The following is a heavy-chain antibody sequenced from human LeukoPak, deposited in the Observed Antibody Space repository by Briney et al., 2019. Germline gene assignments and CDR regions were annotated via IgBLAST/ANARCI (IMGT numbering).Heavy chain of an antibody. J-gene: IGHJ3*02. V-gene: IGHV4-59*01. Sequence: PSETLSLTCTVSGGSISSYDWSWIRQPPGKGLEWNGYIDYRWTTNYNPSLKSRFTISVDASKNHFSLKLISVTAADTAVYYCARVLRQTAAGGSDAFDIWGQGTMVTVSS. CDR3: ARVLRQTAAGGSDAFDI. D-gene: IGHD6-13*01. CDR2: IDYRWTT. CDR1: GGSISSYD.